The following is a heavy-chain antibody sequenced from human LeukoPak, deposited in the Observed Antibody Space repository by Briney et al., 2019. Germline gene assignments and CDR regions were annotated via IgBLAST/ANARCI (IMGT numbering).Heavy chain of an antibody. CDR3: ARRTVTTCLDY. D-gene: IGHD4-11*01. J-gene: IGHJ4*02. V-gene: IGHV4-31*03. Sequence: PSETLSLTCTVSSGSISSGGYYWSWIRQHPGKGLEWIGYIYYSGSTYYNPSLKSRVTISVDTSKNQFSLKLSSVTAADTAVYYCARRTVTTCLDYWGQGTLVTVSS. CDR1: SGSISSGGYY. CDR2: IYYSGST.